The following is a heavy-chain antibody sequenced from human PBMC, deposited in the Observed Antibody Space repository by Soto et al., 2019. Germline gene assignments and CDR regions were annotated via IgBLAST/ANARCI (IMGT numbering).Heavy chain of an antibody. J-gene: IGHJ5*02. D-gene: IGHD3-22*01. CDR3: ARSGLALPFSASHWFDP. CDR1: GFTFSNYV. CDR2: ISYDGSNK. V-gene: IGHV3-30*03. Sequence: GGSLRLSCAASGFTFSNYVMHWVRQAPGKGLEWVAVISYDGSNKYYADSVRGRFTISRDNSKNTLFLQMNSLRGEDTAVYYCARSGLALPFSASHWFDPWGHGTLVTVSS.